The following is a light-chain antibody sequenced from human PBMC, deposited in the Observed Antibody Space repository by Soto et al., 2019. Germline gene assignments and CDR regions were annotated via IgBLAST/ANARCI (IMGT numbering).Light chain of an antibody. CDR2: DVR. Sequence: QSVLTQPASVSGSPGQSITISCTGTSSDVGGYNYVSWYQQHPGKATKLMIYDVRNRPSGVSNRFSGSMSGNTASLTISGLQVEDEADYYCSSYTSSSTYVFGTGTKVTVL. CDR3: SSYTSSSTYV. J-gene: IGLJ1*01. V-gene: IGLV2-14*01. CDR1: SSDVGGYNY.